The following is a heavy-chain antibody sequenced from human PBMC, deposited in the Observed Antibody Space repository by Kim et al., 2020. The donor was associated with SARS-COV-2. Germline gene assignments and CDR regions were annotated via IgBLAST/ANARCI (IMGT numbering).Heavy chain of an antibody. CDR1: GFTFSSYW. D-gene: IGHD6-13*01. J-gene: IGHJ4*02. CDR2: INSDGSST. Sequence: GGSLRLSCAASGFTFSSYWMHWVRQAPGKGLVWVSRINSDGSSTSYADSVKGRFTISRDNAKNTLYLQMNSLRAEDTAVYYCARVGSSWQRTIDYWGQGTLVTVSS. V-gene: IGHV3-74*01. CDR3: ARVGSSWQRTIDY.